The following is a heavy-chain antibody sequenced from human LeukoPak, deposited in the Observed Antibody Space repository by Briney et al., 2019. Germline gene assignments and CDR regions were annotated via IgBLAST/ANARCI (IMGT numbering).Heavy chain of an antibody. CDR2: IRYDGSNT. D-gene: IGHD2-8*01. Sequence: GGSPRLSCEASGFTFSSYDMHWVRQAPGKGLEWVAFIRYDGSNTYYADSVKGRFTISRDNSKNTLYLQMNSLRPEDTSIFYCAKGYFLVVTNVEYYFDYWGQGTLVTVSS. J-gene: IGHJ4*02. CDR1: GFTFSSYD. CDR3: AKGYFLVVTNVEYYFDY. V-gene: IGHV3-30*02.